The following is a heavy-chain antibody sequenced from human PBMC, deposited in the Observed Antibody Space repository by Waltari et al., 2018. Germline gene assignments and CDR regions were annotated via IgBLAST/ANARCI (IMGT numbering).Heavy chain of an antibody. J-gene: IGHJ4*02. Sequence: QVQLQESGPGLVKPSPTLSLTCPVSGGSISSGGYSWSWIRQHPGKGLEWIGYIYYSGSTYYNPSLKSLVTISVDTSKNQFSLKLSSVTAADTAVYYCARAGQLGVFDYWGQGTLVTVSS. V-gene: IGHV4-31*01. CDR3: ARAGQLGVFDY. CDR1: GGSISSGGYS. D-gene: IGHD6-13*01. CDR2: IYYSGST.